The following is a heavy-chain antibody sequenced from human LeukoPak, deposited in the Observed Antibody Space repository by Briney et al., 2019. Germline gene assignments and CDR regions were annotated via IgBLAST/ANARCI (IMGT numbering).Heavy chain of an antibody. CDR2: IKPDGSAQ. J-gene: IGHJ5*02. CDR1: GFTFSSYA. CDR3: ANGGTYSSGP. D-gene: IGHD3-22*01. Sequence: GGSLRLSCAASGFTFSSYAMSWVRQAPGKGLEWVATIKPDGSAQYYVDSVKGRFTISRDNAKNSLFLQINSLRAEDTAVYYCANGGTYSSGPWGQGTLVTVSS. V-gene: IGHV3-7*01.